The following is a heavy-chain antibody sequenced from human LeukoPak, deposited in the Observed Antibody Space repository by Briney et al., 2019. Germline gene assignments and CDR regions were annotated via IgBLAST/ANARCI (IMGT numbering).Heavy chain of an antibody. J-gene: IGHJ6*02. CDR3: ARGLAAAARYYYYGMDV. CDR2: INHSGST. V-gene: IGHV4-34*01. D-gene: IGHD6-13*01. Sequence: SETLSLTCTVSGGSVNTADYYWSWIRQPPGKGLEWIGEINHSGSTNYNPSLKSRVTISVDTSKNQFSLKLSSVTAADTAVYYCARGLAAAARYYYYGMDVWGQGTTVTVSS. CDR1: GGSVNTADYY.